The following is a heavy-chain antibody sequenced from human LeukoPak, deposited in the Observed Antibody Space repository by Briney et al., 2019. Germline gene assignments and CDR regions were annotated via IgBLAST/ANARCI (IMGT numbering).Heavy chain of an antibody. D-gene: IGHD3-22*01. CDR3: AREYYYEELDY. V-gene: IGHV3-64*01. CDR2: ISSNGDST. CDR1: GFTFSSYP. Sequence: GGSLRLSCAASGFTFSSYPMHWVRQAPGKGLEYVSGISSNGDSTYYANSVKGRFTISGDNSKNTLYLQMGSLRAEDMAVYYCAREYYYEELDYWGQGTLVTVSS. J-gene: IGHJ4*02.